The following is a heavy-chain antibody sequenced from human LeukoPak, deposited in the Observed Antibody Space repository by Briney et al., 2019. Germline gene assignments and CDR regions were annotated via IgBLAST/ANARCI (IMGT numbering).Heavy chain of an antibody. V-gene: IGHV1-2*02. D-gene: IGHD3-9*01. CDR3: ASDILTGYYHVFDY. CDR1: GYTFTGYY. Sequence: ASVTVSCKASGYTFTGYYMHWVRQAPGHGLEWMGWINPNSGGTNYAQKFQGRVTMTRDTSISTAYMELSRLRSDDTAVYYCASDILTGYYHVFDYWGQGTLVTVSS. J-gene: IGHJ4*02. CDR2: INPNSGGT.